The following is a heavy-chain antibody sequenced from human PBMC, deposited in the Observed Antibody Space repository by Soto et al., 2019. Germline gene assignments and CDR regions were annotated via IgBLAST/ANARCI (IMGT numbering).Heavy chain of an antibody. V-gene: IGHV4-39*01. CDR1: GGSISSSSYY. J-gene: IGHJ5*02. D-gene: IGHD5-12*01. CDR3: ASNRRDGYNEDWFDP. CDR2: IYYSGST. Sequence: SETLSLTCTVSGGSISSSSYYWGWIRQPPGKGLEWIGSIYYSGSTYYNPSLKSRVTISVDTSKNQFSLKLSSVTAADTAVYYCASNRRDGYNEDWFDPWGQGTLVTVSS.